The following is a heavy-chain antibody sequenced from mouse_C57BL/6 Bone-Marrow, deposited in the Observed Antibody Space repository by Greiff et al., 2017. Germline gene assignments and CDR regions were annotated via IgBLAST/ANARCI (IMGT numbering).Heavy chain of an antibody. J-gene: IGHJ3*01. Sequence: QVQLKGPGAELVKPGASVKLSCKASGYTFTSYWMQWVKQRPGQGLEWIGEIDPSDSYTNYNQKFKGKATLTVDTSSSTAYMQLSSLTSEDSAVYYCARRGLRPFAYWGQGTLVTVSA. CDR3: ARRGLRPFAY. CDR1: GYTFTSYW. D-gene: IGHD2-4*01. CDR2: IDPSDSYT. V-gene: IGHV1-50*01.